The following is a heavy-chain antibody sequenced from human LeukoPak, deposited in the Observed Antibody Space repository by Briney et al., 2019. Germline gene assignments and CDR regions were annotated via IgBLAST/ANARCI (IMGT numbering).Heavy chain of an antibody. CDR1: GYTFTGYY. CDR2: INPNSGGT. D-gene: IGHD3-9*01. CDR3: AREKVDYDILTFDYYYYYGMDV. V-gene: IGHV1-2*06. J-gene: IGHJ6*02. Sequence: GAPVKVSCKASGYTFTGYYMHWVRQAPGQGLEWMGRINPNSGGTNYAQKFQGRVTMTRDTSISTAYMELSRLRSDDTAVYYCAREKVDYDILTFDYYYYYGMDVWGQGTTVTVSS.